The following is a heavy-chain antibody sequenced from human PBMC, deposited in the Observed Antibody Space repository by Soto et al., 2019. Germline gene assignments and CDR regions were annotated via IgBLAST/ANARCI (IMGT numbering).Heavy chain of an antibody. Sequence: QMQLVQSGAEVKKTGSTVTVSCKALGNTFTYRYLHWVRQTPGQALEWMGWITPFSGDVHYAQKFQERVTITRDWSINTPYMRMSSLRSEDTAMYCCASGGAGSGPFTWELPDHWGQGTLVTVSS. D-gene: IGHD1-26*01. CDR1: GNTFTYRY. CDR3: ASGGAGSGPFTWELPDH. CDR2: ITPFSGDV. J-gene: IGHJ4*02. V-gene: IGHV1-45*02.